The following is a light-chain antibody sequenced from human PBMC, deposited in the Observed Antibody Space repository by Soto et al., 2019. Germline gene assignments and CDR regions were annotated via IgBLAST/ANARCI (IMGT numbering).Light chain of an antibody. CDR3: QQYDSYSPS. CDR2: DVS. Sequence: DIQMIQSPSTLSASIGDRVTIACRATQSITTSLGWYQQKPGKAPKLLIYDVSSLERGVPSRFSGSGSGTEFTLTISSLQPDDFATYYSQQYDSYSPSFGQGTKVEIK. J-gene: IGKJ1*01. V-gene: IGKV1-5*01. CDR1: QSITTS.